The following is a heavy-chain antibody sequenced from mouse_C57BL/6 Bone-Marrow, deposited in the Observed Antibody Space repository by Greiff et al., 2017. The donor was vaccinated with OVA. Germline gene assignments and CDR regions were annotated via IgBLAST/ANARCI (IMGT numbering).Heavy chain of an antibody. V-gene: IGHV5-4*01. CDR3: ARDPYYYGSSYDRFAY. CDR1: GFTFSSYA. Sequence: EVQRVESGGGLVKPGGSLKLSCAASGFTFSSYAMSWVRQTPEKRLEWVATISDGGSYTYYPDNVKGRFTISRDNAKNNLYLQMSHLKSEDTAMYYCARDPYYYGSSYDRFAYWGQGTLVTVSA. CDR2: ISDGGSYT. J-gene: IGHJ3*01. D-gene: IGHD1-1*01.